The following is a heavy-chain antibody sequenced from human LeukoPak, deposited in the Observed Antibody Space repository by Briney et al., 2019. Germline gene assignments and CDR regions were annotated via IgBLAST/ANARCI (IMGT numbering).Heavy chain of an antibody. CDR3: ARLPYYSSYYDC. CDR2: TSSSSTYI. J-gene: IGHJ4*02. CDR1: GFTLSSYS. V-gene: IGHV3-21*01. D-gene: IGHD6-13*01. Sequence: PAGSLRLSCAASGFTLSSYSMNWVRHAAGKGLEWVSSTSSSSTYIYYADSLKGRFTISRDNAENSLYLQMNSLRAEDTALYYCARLPYYSSYYDCWGQGALVTVSS.